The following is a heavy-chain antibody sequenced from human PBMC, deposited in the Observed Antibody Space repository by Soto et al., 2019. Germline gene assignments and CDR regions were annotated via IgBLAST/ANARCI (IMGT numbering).Heavy chain of an antibody. D-gene: IGHD1-1*01. J-gene: IGHJ3*01. V-gene: IGHV3-21*02. CDR1: GFSFSTSI. CDR3: ARGIASTSRVTFDV. Sequence: EVLLVESGGGLVKPGGSLRLSCVASGFSFSTSIMHWVRQAPGKGLEWIATISSTSSNIYYAGSVKGRFSISRDNPKNSLFLQMNSLRADDMAVYYCARGIASTSRVTFDVWGQGTMVTVS. CDR2: ISSTSSNI.